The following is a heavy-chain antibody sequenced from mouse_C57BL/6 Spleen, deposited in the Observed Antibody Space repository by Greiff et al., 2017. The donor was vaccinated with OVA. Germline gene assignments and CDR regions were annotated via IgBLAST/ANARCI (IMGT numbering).Heavy chain of an antibody. CDR2: IYPSDSET. CDR3: ARHGTVYYAMDY. CDR1: GYTFTSYW. D-gene: IGHD2-1*01. V-gene: IGHV1-61*01. Sequence: QVQLKQPGAELVRPGSSVKLSCKASGYTFTSYWMDWVKQRPGQGLEWIGNIYPSDSETHYNQKFKDKATLTVDKSSSTAYMQLSSLTSEDSAVYYCARHGTVYYAMDYWGQGTSVTVSS. J-gene: IGHJ4*01.